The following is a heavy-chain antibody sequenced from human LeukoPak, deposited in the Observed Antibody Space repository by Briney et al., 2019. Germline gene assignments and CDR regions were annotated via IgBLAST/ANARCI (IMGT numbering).Heavy chain of an antibody. CDR1: GFTFSNAC. V-gene: IGHV3-15*01. J-gene: IGHJ4*02. Sequence: PGGPLRLSCAVSGFTFSNACMSWVRQAPGKGLEWVGRIKSEADGGTTDHAAPVKGRFSTSRDDPKNTLYLQMNSLKTEDTAVYYCTTNKIGVGAFDYWGQGALVTVSS. CDR2: IKSEADGGTT. D-gene: IGHD1-26*01. CDR3: TTNKIGVGAFDY.